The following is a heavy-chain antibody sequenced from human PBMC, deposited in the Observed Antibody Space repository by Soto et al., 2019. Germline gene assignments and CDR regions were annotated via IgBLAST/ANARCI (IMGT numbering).Heavy chain of an antibody. V-gene: IGHV4-31*03. Sequence: SETLSLTCTVSGGSISSGGYYWSWIRQHPGKGLEWIGYIYYSGSTYYNPSLKSRVTISVDTSKNQFSLKLSSVTAADTAVHYCARSTYGDSHFDYWGQGTLVTVSS. CDR2: IYYSGST. CDR3: ARSTYGDSHFDY. D-gene: IGHD4-17*01. J-gene: IGHJ4*02. CDR1: GGSISSGGYY.